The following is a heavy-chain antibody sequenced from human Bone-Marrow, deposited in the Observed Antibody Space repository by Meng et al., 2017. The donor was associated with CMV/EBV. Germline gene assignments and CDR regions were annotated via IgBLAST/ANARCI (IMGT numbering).Heavy chain of an antibody. J-gene: IGHJ4*02. V-gene: IGHV1-24*01. CDR3: ARDILAEWLLVY. D-gene: IGHD3-3*01. CDR2: FDPEDGET. CDR1: GYTLTELS. Sequence: ASVKVSCKVSGYTLTELSMHWVRQAPGKGLEWMGGFDPEDGETIYAQKFQGRVTMTEDTSTDTAYMELSRLRSDDTAVYYCARDILAEWLLVYWGQGTLVTVSS.